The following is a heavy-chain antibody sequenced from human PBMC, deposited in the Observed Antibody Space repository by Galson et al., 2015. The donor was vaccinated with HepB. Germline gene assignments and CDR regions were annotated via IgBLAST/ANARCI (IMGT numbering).Heavy chain of an antibody. J-gene: IGHJ4*02. CDR1: GFSFSSYA. CDR2: ISGSGYTS. D-gene: IGHD6-13*01. CDR3: ARGDRVEQQQRRFFDY. Sequence: SLRLSCAASGFSFSSYAMNWVRQAPGKGLEWVSVISGSGYTSYHADSVKGRFTISRDNSKNTLYLQMNSLRAEDTAVYYCARGDRVEQQQRRFFDYWGQGTLVTASS. V-gene: IGHV3-23*01.